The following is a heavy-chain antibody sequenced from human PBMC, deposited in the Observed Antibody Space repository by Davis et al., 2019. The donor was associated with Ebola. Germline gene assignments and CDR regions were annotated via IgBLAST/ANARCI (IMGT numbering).Heavy chain of an antibody. CDR2: IYYSGST. D-gene: IGHD3-16*01. CDR1: GGSISSHY. CDR3: VRFGRGAY. V-gene: IGHV4-59*11. Sequence: PSETLSLTCTVSGGSISSHYWSWIRQPPGKGLEWIGYIYYSGSTNYNPSLKSRVTISVDTSKNQFSLKLSSVTAADTAVYYCVRFGRGAYWGQGTLVTVSS. J-gene: IGHJ4*02.